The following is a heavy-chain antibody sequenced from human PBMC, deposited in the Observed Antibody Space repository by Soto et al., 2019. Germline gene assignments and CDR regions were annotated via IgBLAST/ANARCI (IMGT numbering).Heavy chain of an antibody. CDR1: GYTFTSYY. Sequence: VKVSCKASGYTFTSYYMHWVRQAPGQGLEWMGIINPSGGSTSYAQKFQGRVTMTRDTSTSTVYMELSSLRSEDTAVYYCARVPYYYDSSGYLIDYWGQGTLVTVSS. D-gene: IGHD3-22*01. CDR2: INPSGGST. CDR3: ARVPYYYDSSGYLIDY. J-gene: IGHJ4*02. V-gene: IGHV1-46*01.